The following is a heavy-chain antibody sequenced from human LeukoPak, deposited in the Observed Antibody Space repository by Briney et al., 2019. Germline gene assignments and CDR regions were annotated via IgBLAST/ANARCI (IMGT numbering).Heavy chain of an antibody. CDR2: IYYSGST. CDR1: GGSISSYY. CDR3: ARYRGYGDYVFPFDY. D-gene: IGHD4-17*01. J-gene: IGHJ4*02. V-gene: IGHV4-59*01. Sequence: PSETLSLTCTVSGGSISSYYWSWIRQPPGKGLEWIGYIYYSGSTNYNPSLKSRVTISVDTSKNQFSLKLSSVTAADTAVYYCARYRGYGDYVFPFDYWGQGTLVTVSS.